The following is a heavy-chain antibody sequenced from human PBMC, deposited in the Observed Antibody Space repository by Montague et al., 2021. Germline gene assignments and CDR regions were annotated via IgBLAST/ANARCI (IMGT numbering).Heavy chain of an antibody. CDR1: GFSLSTSGVG. J-gene: IGHJ6*01. D-gene: IGHD2-21*02. Sequence: PALVKPTQTLTLSCTFSGFSLSTSGVGVGWIRQPPGKALQWLALIFWDDDKRYSPSLKSRLTITKDTSKNQVVLTMTNMDPVDTATDSCAHRLPGKILGHCDLHLRVSSPHQPPSLHQGPIGLPPGTILQEHLWG. V-gene: IGHV2-5*02. CDR2: IFWDDDK. CDR3: AHRLPGKILGHCDLHLRVSSPHQPPSLHQGPIGLPPGTILQEHL.